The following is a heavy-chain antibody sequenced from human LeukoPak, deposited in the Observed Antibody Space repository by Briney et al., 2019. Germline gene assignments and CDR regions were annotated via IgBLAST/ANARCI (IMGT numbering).Heavy chain of an antibody. Sequence: GGSLRLSCAASGIPLNDDWMHWVRQAPGKGLVWVSCIKSDGTSIQYADSVKGRFTISRDNAKNTVFLQMNSLRAEDTAVYYCVRSPEGWSRFAYWGQGTLVTVSS. J-gene: IGHJ4*02. V-gene: IGHV3-74*01. CDR1: GIPLNDDW. D-gene: IGHD6-19*01. CDR3: VRSPEGWSRFAY. CDR2: IKSDGTSI.